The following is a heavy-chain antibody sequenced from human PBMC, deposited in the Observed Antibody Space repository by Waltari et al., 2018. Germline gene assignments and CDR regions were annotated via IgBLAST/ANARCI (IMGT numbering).Heavy chain of an antibody. CDR2: ITPIFGTA. Sequence: QVQLVQSGAEVKKPGSSVKVSCKASGGTFSSYAISWVRQAPGQGLEWMGRITPIFGTANYAQQFQGRFTITADKSTSTAYMELSSLRSEDTAVYYCAREQRDFWSGYFIAWGQGTLVTVSS. V-gene: IGHV1-69*08. J-gene: IGHJ5*02. CDR3: AREQRDFWSGYFIA. D-gene: IGHD3-3*01. CDR1: GGTFSSYA.